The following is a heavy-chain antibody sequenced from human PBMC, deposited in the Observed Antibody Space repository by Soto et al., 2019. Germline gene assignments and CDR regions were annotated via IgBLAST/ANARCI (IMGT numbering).Heavy chain of an antibody. CDR1: GGSISSGGYF. CDR3: AAGGGLPRYY. Sequence: SETLSLTCAVSGGSISSGGYFWSWIRQPPGKGLEWIGYIYHSGSTYYNPSFKSRVTISIDRSKNQFSLKLSSVTAADTAVYYCAAGGGLPRYYWGQGNLVTVSS. J-gene: IGHJ4*02. D-gene: IGHD5-12*01. V-gene: IGHV4-30-2*01. CDR2: IYHSGST.